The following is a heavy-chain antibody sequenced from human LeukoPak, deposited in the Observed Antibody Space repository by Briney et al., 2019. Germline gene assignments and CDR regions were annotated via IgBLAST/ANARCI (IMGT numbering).Heavy chain of an antibody. CDR3: ARGSLLRYFDWLLSYYFDY. CDR1: GGSFSGYY. D-gene: IGHD3-9*01. V-gene: IGHV4-34*01. CDR2: INHSGST. J-gene: IGHJ4*02. Sequence: SETLSLTCAVYGGSFSGYYWSWIRQPPGKGLEWIGDINHSGSTNYNPSLKSRVTISVDTSKNQFSLKLSSVTAADTAVYYCARGSLLRYFDWLLSYYFDYWGQGTLVTVSS.